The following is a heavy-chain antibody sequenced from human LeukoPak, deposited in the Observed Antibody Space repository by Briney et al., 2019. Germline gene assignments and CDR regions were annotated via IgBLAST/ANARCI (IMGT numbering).Heavy chain of an antibody. CDR1: GFIFSSYQ. Sequence: PGGSLRLSCAASGFIFSSYQMNWVRQAPGKGLEWIAYISSGGGTIYYADSVKGRFTISRDNTKNSVSLQMNSLRADDTAVYYCAMKAVPRPRLHDAFDFWGQGTVVSVSS. J-gene: IGHJ3*01. CDR3: AMKAVPRPRLHDAFDF. CDR2: ISSGGGTI. D-gene: IGHD5-24*01. V-gene: IGHV3-48*03.